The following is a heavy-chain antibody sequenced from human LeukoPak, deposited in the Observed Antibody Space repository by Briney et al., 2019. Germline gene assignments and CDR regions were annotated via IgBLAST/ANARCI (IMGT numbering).Heavy chain of an antibody. D-gene: IGHD3-22*01. V-gene: IGHV3-23*01. CDR3: ARDSRYDGSPHHDY. J-gene: IGHJ4*02. CDR1: GFTFSTYA. Sequence: GGSLRLSCAASGFTFSTYAMHWVRQPPGKGLEWVSAISGSGGATYHADADSVKGRFIISRDNSKNTLYLQINSLRAEDTAVYYCARDSRYDGSPHHDYWGQGTLVTVSS. CDR2: ISGSGGAT.